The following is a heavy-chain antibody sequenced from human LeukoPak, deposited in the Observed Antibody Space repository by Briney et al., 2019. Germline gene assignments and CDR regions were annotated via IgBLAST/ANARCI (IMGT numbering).Heavy chain of an antibody. CDR3: ARVTGYCSTSSCHSAFDI. V-gene: IGHV3-7*01. J-gene: IGHJ3*02. Sequence: TGGSLRLSCAASGFTFSSYWMSWVRQAPGKGLEWVANIKQDGSEKYYVDSVKGRFTISKDNDKNSLYMQMNSLRAEDTAVYYCARVTGYCSTSSCHSAFDIWGQGTMVTVSS. D-gene: IGHD2-2*02. CDR2: IKQDGSEK. CDR1: GFTFSSYW.